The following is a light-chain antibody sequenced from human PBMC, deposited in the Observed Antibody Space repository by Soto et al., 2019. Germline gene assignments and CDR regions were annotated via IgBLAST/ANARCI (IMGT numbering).Light chain of an antibody. J-gene: IGKJ4*01. Sequence: EIVLRQSPDTLSLSPGERATLSCRASQTVDSYLVWYQQKPGQAPRLLIYDASIRATGIPARFTGSGSGTDFTLTISSLGPEDFAVYYCQHRSHWPPRTFGGGTKVEI. V-gene: IGKV3-11*01. CDR3: QHRSHWPPRT. CDR2: DAS. CDR1: QTVDSY.